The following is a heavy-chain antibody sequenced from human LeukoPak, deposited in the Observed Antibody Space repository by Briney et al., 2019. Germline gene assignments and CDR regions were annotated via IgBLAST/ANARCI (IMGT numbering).Heavy chain of an antibody. V-gene: IGHV4-34*01. D-gene: IGHD2-2*01. CDR3: ARLGYCSSTSCYLLRPRFDY. CDR1: GGSFSGYY. J-gene: IGHJ4*02. CDR2: INHSGST. Sequence: SETLSLTCAVYGGSFSGYYWSWIRQPPGKGLEWIGEINHSGSTNYNPSLKSRVTISVDTSKNQFSLKLSSVTAADTAVYYCARLGYCSSTSCYLLRPRFDYWGQGTLVTVSS.